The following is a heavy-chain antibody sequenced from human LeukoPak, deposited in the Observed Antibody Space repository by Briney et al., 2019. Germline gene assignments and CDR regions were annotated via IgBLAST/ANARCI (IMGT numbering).Heavy chain of an antibody. J-gene: IGHJ4*02. V-gene: IGHV2-70*04. CDR2: NDWDDDK. CDR1: GFPLTTSGLG. CDR3: ARISVRGFIYGRGYFFDY. D-gene: IGHD5-18*01. Sequence: SGPALVKPTQTLTLTCTCSGFPLTTSGLGVSWIRQPPGKALEWLAPNDWDDDKFYSTSLQTRLTISKDTSKNQVVLTMTNMDPVDTATYYCARISVRGFIYGRGYFFDYWGQGTLVTVSS.